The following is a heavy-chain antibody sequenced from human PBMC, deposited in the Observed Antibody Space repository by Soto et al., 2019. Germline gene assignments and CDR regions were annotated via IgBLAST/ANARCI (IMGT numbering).Heavy chain of an antibody. CDR1: GFTFSSYA. V-gene: IGHV3-23*01. Sequence: GGSLRLSCAASGFTFSSYAMSWVRQAPGKGLEWVSAISGSGGSTYYADSVKGRFTISRDNSKNTLYLQMNSLRAEDTAVYYCAKEIPIVVVTANYYGMDVWGQGTTVTVSS. CDR2: ISGSGGST. J-gene: IGHJ6*02. CDR3: AKEIPIVVVTANYYGMDV. D-gene: IGHD2-21*02.